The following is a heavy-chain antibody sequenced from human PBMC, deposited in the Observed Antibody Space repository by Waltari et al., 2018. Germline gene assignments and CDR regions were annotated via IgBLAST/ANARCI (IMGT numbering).Heavy chain of an antibody. CDR2: IYHSGST. CDR3: ARDGEDGYNYVNY. J-gene: IGHJ4*02. D-gene: IGHD5-12*01. V-gene: IGHV4-38-2*02. Sequence: QVQLQESGPGLVKPSETLSLTCAVSGYSISSGYYWGWIRQPPGKGLEWIGSIYHSGSTYYNPSLKSRVTISVDTSKNQFSLKLSSVTAADTAVYYCARDGEDGYNYVNYWGQGTLVTVSS. CDR1: GYSISSGYY.